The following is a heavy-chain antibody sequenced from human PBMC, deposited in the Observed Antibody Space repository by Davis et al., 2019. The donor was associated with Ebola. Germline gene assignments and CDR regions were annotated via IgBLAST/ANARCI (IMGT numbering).Heavy chain of an antibody. CDR1: GFTFSSSA. V-gene: IGHV3-23*01. J-gene: IGHJ4*02. CDR3: AKGRDCTNGICYSDY. D-gene: IGHD2-8*01. CDR2: IGGGGGSI. Sequence: GESLKISCAASGFTFSSSAMSWGRQAPGKWLEWVSSIGGGGGSIYYADSVKGRFTISRDNSRDTLYLQMNSLRAEDTAVYYCAKGRDCTNGICYSDYWGQGTLVTVSS.